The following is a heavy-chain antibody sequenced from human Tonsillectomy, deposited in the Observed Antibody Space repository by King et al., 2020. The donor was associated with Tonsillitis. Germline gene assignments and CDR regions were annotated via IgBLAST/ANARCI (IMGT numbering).Heavy chain of an antibody. CDR1: GYTFTNYG. V-gene: IGHV1-18*01. CDR3: ARAQVHCTTTRCYAYYFEY. D-gene: IGHD2-2*01. CDR2: ISAYNGNT. Sequence: QLVQSGAEVKRPGASVKVSCKASGYTFTNYGIGWVRQAPGQGLEWMGWISAYNGNTDYTQRLHGRVTMTTDKSTRTAYMELRSLRSYDTAVYFCARAQVHCTTTRCYAYYFEYWGQGTLVTVSS. J-gene: IGHJ4*02.